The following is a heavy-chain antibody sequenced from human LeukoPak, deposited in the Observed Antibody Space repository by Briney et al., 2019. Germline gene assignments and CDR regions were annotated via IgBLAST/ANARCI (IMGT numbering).Heavy chain of an antibody. D-gene: IGHD2-2*01. CDR3: AKDDKTTDIVVVPAAQDY. Sequence: PGGSLRLSCAASGFTFSSYAMSWVRQAPGKGLEWVSAISGSSGSTYYADSVKGRFTISRDNSKNTLYLQMSSLRAEDTAVYYCAKDDKTTDIVVVPAAQDYWGQGTLVTVSS. J-gene: IGHJ4*02. CDR2: ISGSSGST. CDR1: GFTFSSYA. V-gene: IGHV3-23*01.